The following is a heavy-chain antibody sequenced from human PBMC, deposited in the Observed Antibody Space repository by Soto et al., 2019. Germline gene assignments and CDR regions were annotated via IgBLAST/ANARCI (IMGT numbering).Heavy chain of an antibody. CDR2: ISAYNGNT. CDR3: TRHPQLGPVDTWFDP. CDR1: GYTFTSYG. J-gene: IGHJ5*02. Sequence: ASVKVSCKASGYTFTSYGISWVRQAPGQGLEWMGWISAYNGNTNYAQKLQGRVTMTTDTSTSTAYMELNSLKTEDTAVYYCTRHPQLGPVDTWFDPWGQGTLVTVSS. V-gene: IGHV1-18*01. D-gene: IGHD5-18*01.